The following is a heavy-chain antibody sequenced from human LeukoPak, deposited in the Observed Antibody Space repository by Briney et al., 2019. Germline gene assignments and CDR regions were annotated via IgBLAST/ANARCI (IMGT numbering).Heavy chain of an antibody. D-gene: IGHD6-19*01. J-gene: IGHJ3*02. V-gene: IGHV1-18*01. Sequence: ASVKVSCKASGYTFTSYGISWVRQAPGQGLEWMEWISVYNGNTNYAQKLQGRVTMTTDTSTSTAYMELRSLRSDDTAVYYCATDEVADNAFDIWGQGTMVTVSS. CDR2: ISVYNGNT. CDR3: ATDEVADNAFDI. CDR1: GYTFTSYG.